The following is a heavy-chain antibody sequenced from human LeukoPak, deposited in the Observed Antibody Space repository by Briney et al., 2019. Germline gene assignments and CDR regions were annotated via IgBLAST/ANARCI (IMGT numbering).Heavy chain of an antibody. CDR3: ARDGGTTASYYYGMDV. D-gene: IGHD2-2*01. CDR1: GFTLSTAW. CDR2: MKQDGSEK. Sequence: GGSLRLSCVASGFTLSTAWMHWARQTPGKGLEWVANMKQDGSEKHYVDSVKGRFTISRDNAKNSLYLQMNSLRVEDTAVYYCARDGGTTASYYYGMDVWGQGTTVTVSS. V-gene: IGHV3-7*03. J-gene: IGHJ6*02.